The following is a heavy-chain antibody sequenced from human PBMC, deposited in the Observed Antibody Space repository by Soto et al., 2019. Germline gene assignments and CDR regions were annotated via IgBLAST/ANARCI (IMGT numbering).Heavy chain of an antibody. CDR1: GFTFSSYG. J-gene: IGHJ4*02. D-gene: IGHD3-22*01. CDR2: IWYDGSNK. CDR3: AREYYYDSSDHFDY. Sequence: GGSLRLSCAASGFTFSSYGMHWVRQAPGKGLEWVAVIWYDGSNKYYADSVKGRFTISRDNSKNTLYLQMNSLRAEDTAVYYCAREYYYDSSDHFDYWGQGTLVTVSS. V-gene: IGHV3-33*01.